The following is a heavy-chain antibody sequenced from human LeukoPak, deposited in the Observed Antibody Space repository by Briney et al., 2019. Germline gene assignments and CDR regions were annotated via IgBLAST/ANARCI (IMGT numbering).Heavy chain of an antibody. Sequence: TVKVSCKASGYTFTGYYMHWVRQAPGQGLEWMGRIIPILGITNYAQKFQGKVTITADKSTSTAYMELSSLRSEDTAVYYCARAHSGDAFDIWGQGTMVSVSS. CDR1: GYTFTGYY. CDR2: IIPILGIT. V-gene: IGHV1-69*02. D-gene: IGHD1-26*01. CDR3: ARAHSGDAFDI. J-gene: IGHJ3*02.